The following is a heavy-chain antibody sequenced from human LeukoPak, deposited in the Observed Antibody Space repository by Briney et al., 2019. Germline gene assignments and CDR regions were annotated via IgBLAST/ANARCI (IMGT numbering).Heavy chain of an antibody. J-gene: IGHJ4*02. CDR2: IYPADSDT. CDR3: ARALTSSSSVSGY. V-gene: IGHV5-51*01. D-gene: IGHD6-6*01. Sequence: GESLKISCKASGYSFTDYWIGWVRQMPGKGLEWMGIIYPADSDTRYSPSFQGQVTISADKSISTAYLQWSSLKASDTAMYYCARALTSSSSVSGYWGQGTLVTVSS. CDR1: GYSFTDYW.